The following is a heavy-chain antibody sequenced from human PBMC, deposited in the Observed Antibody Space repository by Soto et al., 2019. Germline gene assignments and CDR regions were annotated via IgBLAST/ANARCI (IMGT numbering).Heavy chain of an antibody. Sequence: GASVKVSCKASGYTFTSYAMHWVRQAPGQRLEWMGWINAGNGNTKYSQKFQGRVTITRDTSASTAYMELSSLRSEDTAVYYCARDYDFWSGYSSNDYWGQGTLVTVSS. CDR3: ARDYDFWSGYSSNDY. CDR2: INAGNGNT. V-gene: IGHV1-3*01. CDR1: GYTFTSYA. D-gene: IGHD3-3*01. J-gene: IGHJ4*02.